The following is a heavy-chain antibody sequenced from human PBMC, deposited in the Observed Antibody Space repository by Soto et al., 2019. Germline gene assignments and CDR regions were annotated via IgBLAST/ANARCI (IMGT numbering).Heavy chain of an antibody. D-gene: IGHD6-6*01. CDR1: GGSISSSNW. V-gene: IGHV4-4*02. J-gene: IGHJ6*01. CDR3: ARVRTAYSRSSIDV. Sequence: SETLSLTCAVSGGSISSSNWWGLVRQPPEKGLGLIGEIYHSGSTNYNPSLKSRVTISVDKSKKQFSLKINSVTAADTAVHYCARVRTAYSRSSIDVWGQGTQVTVSS. CDR2: IYHSGST.